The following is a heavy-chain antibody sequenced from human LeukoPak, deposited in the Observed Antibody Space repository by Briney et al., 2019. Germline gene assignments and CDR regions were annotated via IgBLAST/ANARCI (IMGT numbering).Heavy chain of an antibody. J-gene: IGHJ4*02. V-gene: IGHV3-23*01. CDR1: GFTFSSYA. CDR2: ISGSGGST. D-gene: IGHD3-22*01. Sequence: GSLRLSCAASGFTFSSYAMSWVRQAPGKGLEWVSAISGSGGSTYYADSVKGRFTISRDNSKNTLYLQMNSLRAEDTAVYYCAKVPVFYYDSSGYYYFDYWGQGTLVTVSS. CDR3: AKVPVFYYDSSGYYYFDY.